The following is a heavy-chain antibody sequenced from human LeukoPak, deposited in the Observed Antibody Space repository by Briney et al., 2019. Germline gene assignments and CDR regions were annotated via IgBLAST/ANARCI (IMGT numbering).Heavy chain of an antibody. CDR1: GGSISSSTYY. Sequence: ASETLSLTCTVSGGSISSSTYYWGWIRQPPGKGLEWIGTIHYSGSTYYNPSLKSRVTISVDTSKNQFSLKLNSVTAADTAVYYCARDLQAEAGFLSGHGFDYWGQGTLVTVSS. CDR3: ARDLQAEAGFLSGHGFDY. V-gene: IGHV4-39*02. J-gene: IGHJ4*02. CDR2: IHYSGST. D-gene: IGHD3-3*01.